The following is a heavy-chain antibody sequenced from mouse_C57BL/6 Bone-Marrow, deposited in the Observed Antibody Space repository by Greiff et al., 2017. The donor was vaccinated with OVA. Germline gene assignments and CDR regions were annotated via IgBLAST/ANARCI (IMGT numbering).Heavy chain of an antibody. J-gene: IGHJ3*01. CDR1: GYTFTSYW. CDR3: ARGGPYGSSDWFAY. CDR2: IDPDSGGT. D-gene: IGHD1-1*01. Sequence: QVQLKQPGAELVKPGASVKLSCKASGYTFTSYWMHWVKQRPGRGLEWIGRIDPDSGGTKYNEKFKSKATLTVDKPSSTAYMQLSSLTSEDSAVYYCARGGPYGSSDWFAYWGQGTLVTVSA. V-gene: IGHV1-72*01.